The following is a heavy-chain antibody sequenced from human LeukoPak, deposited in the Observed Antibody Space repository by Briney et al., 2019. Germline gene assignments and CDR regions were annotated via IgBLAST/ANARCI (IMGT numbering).Heavy chain of an antibody. CDR1: GYTFTTYG. D-gene: IGHD3-10*01. V-gene: IGHV1-18*01. CDR2: ISTFNGHT. Sequence: ASVKVSCKASGYTFTTYGISWVRQAPGHGLEWMGWISTFNGHTNYAQSRQDRVTMTTDTSTSPVYMKLSSVTAADTAVYYCAREGWHYYGSGSSDYWDQGTLVTVSS. CDR3: AREGWHYYGSGSSDY. J-gene: IGHJ4*02.